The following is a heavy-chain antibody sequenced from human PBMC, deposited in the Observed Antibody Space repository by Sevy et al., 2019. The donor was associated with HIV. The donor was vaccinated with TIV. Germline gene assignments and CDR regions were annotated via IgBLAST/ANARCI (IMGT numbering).Heavy chain of an antibody. Sequence: GGSLRLSCAGSGFTFSNAWMTWVRQAQGKGLEWVGHIKSKTDGGTTEYAAPVKGRFTISRDDSKDTLYLQINNLKSEDTAVYYCTTRVREVVTAIPLGMDVWGQGTTVTVSS. CDR3: TTRVREVVTAIPLGMDV. CDR1: GFTFSNAW. V-gene: IGHV3-15*01. J-gene: IGHJ6*02. CDR2: IKSKTDGGTT. D-gene: IGHD2-21*02.